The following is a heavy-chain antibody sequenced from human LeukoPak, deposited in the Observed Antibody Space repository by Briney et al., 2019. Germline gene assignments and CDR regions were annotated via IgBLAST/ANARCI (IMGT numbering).Heavy chain of an antibody. CDR3: ARDNRAFSRHWYGSGSYSLLFDY. CDR1: GYTFNGYG. Sequence: ASVKVSCKASGYTFNGYGFSWLRQAPGKGLEWMGWISGYNGDRNSAQKFQGRLTLTTDTSTGTAYMELRSLTSDDTAVYYCARDNRAFSRHWYGSGSYSLLFDYWGQGTLVTVSS. CDR2: ISGYNGDR. D-gene: IGHD3-10*01. V-gene: IGHV1-18*01. J-gene: IGHJ4*02.